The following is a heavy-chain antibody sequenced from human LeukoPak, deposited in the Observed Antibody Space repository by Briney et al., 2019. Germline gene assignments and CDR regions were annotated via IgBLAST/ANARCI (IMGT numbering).Heavy chain of an antibody. J-gene: IGHJ6*02. D-gene: IGHD5-18*01. CDR2: INPSGGST. CDR3: ARPASYGNYYYYGMDV. CDR1: GYTFTSYY. V-gene: IGHV1-46*01. Sequence: VASVKVSCKASGYTFTSYYMHWVRQAPGQGLEWMGIINPSGGSTSYAQKFQGRVTMTRDTSTSTVYMELSSLRSEDTAVYYCARPASYGNYYYYGMDVWGQGTTVTVSS.